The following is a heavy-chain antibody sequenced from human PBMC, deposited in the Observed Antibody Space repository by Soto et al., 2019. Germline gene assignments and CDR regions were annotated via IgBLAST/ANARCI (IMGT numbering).Heavy chain of an antibody. CDR1: GDSVSGSTYY. J-gene: IGHJ5*02. CDR3: ARSADSGSYLLWFDP. D-gene: IGHD3-10*01. CDR2: MYHTGFT. V-gene: IGHV4-39*01. Sequence: QLQLQESGPGLVKPSETLSLTCTVSGDSVSGSTYYWGWIRQPPGKGLEWIGSMYHTGFTYYNPSLKSRVTISVDTSKNQFSLQLSSVAAADTAVYYCARSADSGSYLLWFDPWGQGTLVTVSS.